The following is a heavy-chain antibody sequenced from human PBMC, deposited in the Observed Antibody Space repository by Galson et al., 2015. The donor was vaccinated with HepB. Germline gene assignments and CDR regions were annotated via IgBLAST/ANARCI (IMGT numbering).Heavy chain of an antibody. CDR2: IGDNIKTR. D-gene: IGHD1-26*01. Sequence: SLRLSCAASGFTFKSYGMNWVRQAPGKGLEWLSYIGDNIKTRFYADHVKGRFTVARDDVENLLSLQMNSLRAEDTAVYYCAKSWDLRRELDSWGQGTLVTVSS. V-gene: IGHV3-48*01. CDR1: GFTFKSYG. J-gene: IGHJ4*02. CDR3: AKSWDLRRELDS.